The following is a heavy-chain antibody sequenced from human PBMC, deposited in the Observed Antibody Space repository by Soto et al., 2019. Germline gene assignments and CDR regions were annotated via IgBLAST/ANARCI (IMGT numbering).Heavy chain of an antibody. CDR1: GFTFSSYA. Sequence: QVQLVESGGGVVQPGRSLRLSCAASGFTFSSYAMHWVRQAPGKGLEWVAVISYDGSNKYYADSVKGRFTISRDKSKNTLYLQMNSLRAEDTAVYYCARDPAPRNNWFDPWGQGTLVTVSS. CDR2: ISYDGSNK. J-gene: IGHJ5*02. CDR3: ARDPAPRNNWFDP. V-gene: IGHV3-30-3*01.